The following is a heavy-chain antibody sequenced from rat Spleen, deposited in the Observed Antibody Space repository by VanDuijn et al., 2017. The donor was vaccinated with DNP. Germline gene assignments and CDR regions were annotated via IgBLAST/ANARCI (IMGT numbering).Heavy chain of an antibody. CDR2: ISPSGSNT. Sequence: EVQLVESGGGLVQPGRSLKLSCAASGFTFSNYDMAWVRQAPTKGLEWVASISPSGSNTYYRDSVKGRFAVSRDNAKSTLFLQMDSLRSEDTATYYCARPDYWGQGVMVTVSS. V-gene: IGHV5-25*01. CDR1: GFTFSNYD. J-gene: IGHJ2*01. CDR3: ARPDY.